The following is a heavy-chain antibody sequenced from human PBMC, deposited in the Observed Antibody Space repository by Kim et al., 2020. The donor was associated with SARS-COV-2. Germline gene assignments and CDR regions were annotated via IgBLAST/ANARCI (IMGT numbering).Heavy chain of an antibody. CDR2: ISSSSSTI. CDR1: GFTFSSYS. J-gene: IGHJ3*02. CDR3: ARYLYSSRPEHAFDI. D-gene: IGHD6-13*01. V-gene: IGHV3-48*02. Sequence: GGSLRLSCAASGFTFSSYSMNWVRQAPGKGLEWVSYISSSSSTIYYADSVKGRFTISRDNAKNSLYLQMNSLRDEDTAVYYCARYLYSSRPEHAFDIWGQGTMVTVSS.